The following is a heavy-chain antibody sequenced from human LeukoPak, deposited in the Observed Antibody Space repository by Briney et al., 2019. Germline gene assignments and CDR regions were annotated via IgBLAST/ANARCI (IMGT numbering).Heavy chain of an antibody. Sequence: PGGSLRLSCAASGFTVSRYWMHWVRQAPAKGLVWVSRIDGDVSSTTYADSVKGRFIISRDNAKNTLYLQMNSLRAEDTAVYYCARTVTDAFDIRGQGTMVTVSS. CDR1: GFTVSRYW. CDR3: ARTVTDAFDI. J-gene: IGHJ3*02. D-gene: IGHD3-16*02. V-gene: IGHV3-74*03. CDR2: IDGDVSST.